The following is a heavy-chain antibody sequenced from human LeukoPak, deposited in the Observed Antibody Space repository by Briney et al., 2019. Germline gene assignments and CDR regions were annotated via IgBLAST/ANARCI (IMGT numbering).Heavy chain of an antibody. CDR3: ARDTPSVDTVGGYYYYYMDV. J-gene: IGHJ6*03. D-gene: IGHD5-18*01. Sequence: ASVKVSCKASGYTFTSYYMHWVRQAPGQGLEWMGIINPSGGSTSYAQKFQGRVTMTRDMSTSTVYMELGSLRSEDTAVYYCARDTPSVDTVGGYYYYYMDVWGKGTTVTVSS. V-gene: IGHV1-46*01. CDR2: INPSGGST. CDR1: GYTFTSYY.